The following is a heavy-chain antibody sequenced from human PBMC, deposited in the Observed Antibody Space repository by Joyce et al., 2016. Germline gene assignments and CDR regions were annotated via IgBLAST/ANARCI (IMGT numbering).Heavy chain of an antibody. CDR3: ARHRGGGNFVPFDY. Sequence: EDHLVQSGAEMKKPGESLRISCMVSGYTFVHYWISWVRQRPGKGLEWMGRIDPNDSGTDYSPSFQGHVTSSADKSISTAYLQWSSLKASDTAIYYCARHRGGGNFVPFDYWGQGTLVTVSS. CDR2: IDPNDSGT. CDR1: GYTFVHYW. J-gene: IGHJ4*02. V-gene: IGHV5-10-1*03. D-gene: IGHD4-23*01.